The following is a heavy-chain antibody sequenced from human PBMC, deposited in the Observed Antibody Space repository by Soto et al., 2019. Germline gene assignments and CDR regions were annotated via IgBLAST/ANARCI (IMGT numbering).Heavy chain of an antibody. D-gene: IGHD5-12*01. V-gene: IGHV6-1*01. Sequence: PSQTLSLTCAISGDSVSSNSGAWNWIRQSPSRGLEWLGRTYYRSRWSFDYALSVKSRVTIDPDTSKNQFSLHLDSLTPEDTAVYSSEGVTWLRGMDVWGQGTPVTVSS. CDR3: EGVTWLRGMDV. CDR1: GDSVSSNSGA. J-gene: IGHJ6*02. CDR2: TYYRSRWSF.